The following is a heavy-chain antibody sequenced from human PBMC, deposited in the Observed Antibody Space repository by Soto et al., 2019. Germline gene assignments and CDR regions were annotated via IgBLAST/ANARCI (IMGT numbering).Heavy chain of an antibody. CDR2: ISAYNGNT. D-gene: IGHD6-6*01. Sequence: QVQLVQSGAEVKKPGASVKVSCKASGYTFTSYGISWVRQAPGQGLEWMGWISAYNGNTNYAQKLQGRVTMTTDTSTSTAYMERRSLRSDDTAVYYCARETLARAQLGAKQGVFDYWGQGTLVTVSS. V-gene: IGHV1-18*01. J-gene: IGHJ4*02. CDR1: GYTFTSYG. CDR3: ARETLARAQLGAKQGVFDY.